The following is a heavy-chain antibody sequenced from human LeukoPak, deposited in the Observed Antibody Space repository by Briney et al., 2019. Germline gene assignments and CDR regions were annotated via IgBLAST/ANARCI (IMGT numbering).Heavy chain of an antibody. D-gene: IGHD6-6*01. Sequence: PSETLSLTCALYGGSFRGYYWSWIRQPPGKGLEWIGEIDHSGSTNYNPALKTRVTISVDTSKNQFSLKLSSVTAADTAVYYCARDSRYLSSIAARRAFDIWGQGTMVTVSS. V-gene: IGHV4-34*01. CDR3: ARDSRYLSSIAARRAFDI. CDR1: GGSFRGYY. CDR2: IDHSGST. J-gene: IGHJ3*02.